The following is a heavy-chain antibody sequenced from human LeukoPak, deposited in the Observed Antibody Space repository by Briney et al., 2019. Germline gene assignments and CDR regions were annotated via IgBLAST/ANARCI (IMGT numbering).Heavy chain of an antibody. V-gene: IGHV5-51*01. D-gene: IGHD4-11*01. CDR3: ARRDHSIPGPGWFDP. J-gene: IGHJ5*02. Sequence: PGESLKISCKGSGYSFTSYWIGWVRQMPGKGLERMGIIYPGDSDTRYSPSFQGQVTISADKSISTAYLQWSSLKASDTAMYYCARRDHSIPGPGWFDPWGQGTLVTVSS. CDR1: GYSFTSYW. CDR2: IYPGDSDT.